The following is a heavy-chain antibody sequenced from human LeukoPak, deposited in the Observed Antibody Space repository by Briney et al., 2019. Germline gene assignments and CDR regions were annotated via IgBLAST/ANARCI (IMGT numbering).Heavy chain of an antibody. CDR2: ISGSGGST. V-gene: IGHV3-23*01. CDR1: GFTFSSYA. CDR3: ARDLVGASYGYDYYYGMDV. D-gene: IGHD5-18*01. J-gene: IGHJ6*02. Sequence: GGSLRLSCAASGFTFSSYAMSWVRQAPGKGLEWVSAISGSGGSTYYADSVKGRFTISRDNSKNTLYLQMNSLRAEDTAVYYCARDLVGASYGYDYYYGMDVWGQGTTVTVSS.